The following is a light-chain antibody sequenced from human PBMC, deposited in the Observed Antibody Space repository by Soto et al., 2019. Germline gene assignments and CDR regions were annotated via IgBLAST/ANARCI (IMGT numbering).Light chain of an antibody. J-gene: IGKJ1*01. CDR3: QQYSTYST. CDR2: DAS. V-gene: IGKV1-5*01. CDR1: QSISRW. Sequence: TPMTHSPATLSATEGDRGTITCRASQSISRWLAWYQQKPGKAPKLLIYDASSLESGVPSTFSGSGSGTEFTLSISSLQPDDFATYYCQQYSTYSTSAQRAKVDI.